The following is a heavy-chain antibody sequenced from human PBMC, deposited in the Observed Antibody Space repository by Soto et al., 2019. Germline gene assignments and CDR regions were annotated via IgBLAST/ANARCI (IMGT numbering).Heavy chain of an antibody. Sequence: SETLSLTCAVSGGYISSGGYSWSWIRQPPGKGLEWIGYIYHSGSTYYNPSLKSRVTISVDRSKNQFSLKLSSVTAADTAVYYCARAGGLGAVAVDYWGQGTLVTVSS. V-gene: IGHV4-30-2*01. J-gene: IGHJ4*02. CDR2: IYHSGST. D-gene: IGHD6-19*01. CDR3: ARAGGLGAVAVDY. CDR1: GGYISSGGYS.